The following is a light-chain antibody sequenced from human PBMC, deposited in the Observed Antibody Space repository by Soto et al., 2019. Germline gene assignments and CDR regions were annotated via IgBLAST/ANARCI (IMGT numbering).Light chain of an antibody. Sequence: DIQMTQSTSTLSGPVGDRVTITCRASQTISSWLAWYQQKPGKAPKLLIYKASTLKSGVPSRFSGSGSETEFSLTIRALQPEDFATYYCQQLSRYPLTFGGGTKV. J-gene: IGKJ4*01. CDR1: QTISSW. V-gene: IGKV1-5*03. CDR2: KAS. CDR3: QQLSRYPLT.